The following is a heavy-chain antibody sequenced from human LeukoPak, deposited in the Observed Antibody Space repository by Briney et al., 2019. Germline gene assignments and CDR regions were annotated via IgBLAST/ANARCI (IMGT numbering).Heavy chain of an antibody. CDR3: VKDREMGSGWAYFQH. CDR1: GFTFSSYW. J-gene: IGHJ1*01. V-gene: IGHV3-64D*06. CDR2: IGRNGDST. D-gene: IGHD6-19*01. Sequence: PGGSLRLSCVASGFTFSSYWMSWVRQAPGKGLEYVSAIGRNGDSTYYADSVKGRFTISRDNSKNTLYLQMSSLRPEDTAVYYCVKDREMGSGWAYFQHWGQGTLVTVSS.